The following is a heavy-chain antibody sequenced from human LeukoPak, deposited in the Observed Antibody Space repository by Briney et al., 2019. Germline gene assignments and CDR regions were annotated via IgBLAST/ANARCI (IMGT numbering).Heavy chain of an antibody. CDR3: AKGAYDYIEMGYFDY. CDR2: IIASSGST. Sequence: GGSLRLSCAASEFSISNSAMSWVRQAPGKGLEWVSLIIASSGSTFYADSVKGRFTISRDISRNTLYLQMNSLRAEDTAVYYCAKGAYDYIEMGYFDYWGQGTLVTVSS. D-gene: IGHD5-12*01. J-gene: IGHJ4*02. CDR1: EFSISNSA. V-gene: IGHV3-23*01.